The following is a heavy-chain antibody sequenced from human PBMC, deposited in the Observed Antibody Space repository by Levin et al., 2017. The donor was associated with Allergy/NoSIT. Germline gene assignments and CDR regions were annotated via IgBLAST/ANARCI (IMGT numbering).Heavy chain of an antibody. Sequence: ASVKVSCAASGFTFSSYAMSWVRQAPGKGLEWVSAISGSGGSTYYADSVKGRFTISRDNSKNTLYLQMNSLRAEDTAVYYCAKDKVYRGWYSYWGQGTLVTVSS. D-gene: IGHD6-19*01. CDR2: ISGSGGST. CDR1: GFTFSSYA. CDR3: AKDKVYRGWYSY. J-gene: IGHJ4*02. V-gene: IGHV3-23*01.